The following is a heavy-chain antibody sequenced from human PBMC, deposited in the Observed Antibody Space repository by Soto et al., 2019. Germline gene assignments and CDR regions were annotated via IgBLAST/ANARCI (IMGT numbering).Heavy chain of an antibody. CDR2: IYYSGST. CDR1: GGSISSYY. D-gene: IGHD5-18*01. V-gene: IGHV4-59*01. CDR3: ARDKATAMVRGVSWFDP. Sequence: SETLSLTCTVSGGSISSYYWSWIRQPPGKGLEWIGYIYYSGSTNYNPSLKSRVTISVDTSKNQFSLKLSSVTAADTAVYYCARDKATAMVRGVSWFDPWGQGTLVTVSS. J-gene: IGHJ5*02.